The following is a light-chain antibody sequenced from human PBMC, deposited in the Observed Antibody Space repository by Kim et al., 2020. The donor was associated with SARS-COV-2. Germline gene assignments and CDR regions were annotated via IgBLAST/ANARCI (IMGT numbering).Light chain of an antibody. CDR1: ESVSTR. CDR3: QQYNNWLPYT. V-gene: IGKV3-15*01. CDR2: GAS. J-gene: IGKJ2*01. Sequence: EVVMTQSPATLSVSPGERATLACRASESVSTRLAWYQQRPGQAPRLLIYGASTRATGIPARFSGSGSGTEFTLTISSLQSEDFAVYFCQQYNNWLPYTFGQGTKLEI.